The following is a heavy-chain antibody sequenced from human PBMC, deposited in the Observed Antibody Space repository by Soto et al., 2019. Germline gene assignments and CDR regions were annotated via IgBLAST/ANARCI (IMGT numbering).Heavy chain of an antibody. J-gene: IGHJ6*02. V-gene: IGHV5-51*01. CDR1: GYSFTSYW. Sequence: PGESLKISCKGSGYSFTSYWIGWVRQMPGKGLEWMGIIYPGDSDTRYSPSFQGQVTISADKSISTAYLQWSSLKASDTAMYYCARALYYYDSSGYYCYGMDVWGQGTTVTVSS. CDR2: IYPGDSDT. D-gene: IGHD3-22*01. CDR3: ARALYYYDSSGYYCYGMDV.